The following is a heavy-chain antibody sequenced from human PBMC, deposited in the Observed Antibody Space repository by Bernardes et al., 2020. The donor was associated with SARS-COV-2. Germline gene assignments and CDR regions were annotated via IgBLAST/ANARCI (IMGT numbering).Heavy chain of an antibody. J-gene: IGHJ5*02. CDR1: GYTFTSYD. Sequence: ASVKVSCKASGYTFTSYDINWVRQATGQGLEWMGWISAYNGNTTYAQKLQGRVTMTTDTSTSTAYMELRSLRSDDTAVYYCARDSLSYYYDSSGSRNNNWFDPWGQGTLVTGSS. CDR2: ISAYNGNT. V-gene: IGHV1-18*01. D-gene: IGHD3-22*01. CDR3: ARDSLSYYYDSSGSRNNNWFDP.